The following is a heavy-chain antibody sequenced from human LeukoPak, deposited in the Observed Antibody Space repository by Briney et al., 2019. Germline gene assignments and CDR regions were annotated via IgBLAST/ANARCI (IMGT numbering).Heavy chain of an antibody. D-gene: IGHD3-10*01. CDR3: ARGRYFFSSGSYYPEGMDV. V-gene: IGHV1-18*01. CDR1: GYTFPSFG. Sequence: GASVKVSCKASGYTFPSFGTNWVRQAPGQGLEWMGWISGYNGNTNYAQKLQGRVTMTTDTSTSTAYMELRSLRSDDTAVYYCARGRYFFSSGSYYPEGMDVWGQGTTVTVSS. J-gene: IGHJ6*02. CDR2: ISGYNGNT.